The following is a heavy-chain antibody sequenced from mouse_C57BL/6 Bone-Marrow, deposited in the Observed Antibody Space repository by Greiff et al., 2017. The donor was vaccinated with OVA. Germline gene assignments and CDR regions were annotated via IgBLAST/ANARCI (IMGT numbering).Heavy chain of an antibody. J-gene: IGHJ4*01. Sequence: EVKLQESGPVLVKPGASVKMSCKASGYTFTDYYMNWVKQSHGKSLEWIGVINPYNGGTSYNQKFKGKATLTVDKSSSTAYMELNSLTSEDSAVYYCARSVYYGSFYAMDYWGQGTSVTVSS. D-gene: IGHD1-1*01. CDR1: GYTFTDYY. CDR3: ARSVYYGSFYAMDY. V-gene: IGHV1-19*01. CDR2: INPYNGGT.